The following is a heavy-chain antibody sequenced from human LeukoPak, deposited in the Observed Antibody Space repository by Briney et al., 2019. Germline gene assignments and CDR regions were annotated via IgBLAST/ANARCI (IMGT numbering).Heavy chain of an antibody. V-gene: IGHV3-23*01. J-gene: IGHJ4*02. Sequence: GGSLRLSCTASGFTFSTYAMNWVRQAPAKGLEWVSTIGGGGPTTDYADSVKDRFTISRDNSKNTLYLQMNSLRAEDTAVYFCARGFLGGTDQYFDSWGQGTLVTVSS. D-gene: IGHD6-19*01. CDR1: GFTFSTYA. CDR3: ARGFLGGTDQYFDS. CDR2: IGGGGPTT.